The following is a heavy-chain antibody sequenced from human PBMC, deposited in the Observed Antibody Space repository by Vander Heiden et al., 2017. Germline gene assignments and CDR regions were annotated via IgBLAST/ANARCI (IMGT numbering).Heavy chain of an antibody. V-gene: IGHV3-48*02. Sequence: EVQLVEPGGGLVQPGGSLRLSCAASGFAFSSYNMIWVRWAPGKGLEWVSYITRGSTIVYYADSVKGRFTISRDNAKNSLYLQMNSLKDEDTAVYYCARVWDGYSGGDYWGQGTLVTVSS. CDR1: GFAFSSYN. J-gene: IGHJ4*02. CDR3: ARVWDGYSGGDY. D-gene: IGHD5-18*01. CDR2: ITRGSTIV.